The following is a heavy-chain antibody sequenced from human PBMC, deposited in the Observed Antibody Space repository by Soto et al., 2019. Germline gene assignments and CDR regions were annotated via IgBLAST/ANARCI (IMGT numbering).Heavy chain of an antibody. D-gene: IGHD3-10*01. Sequence: QVQLQQWGAGLLKPSETLSLTCAVYGGSFSGYYWSWIRQTPGKGLEWIGEINDSGSTNHNPSRKSRVTILVDTPKNQFSLKLRSVTAADTAVYYCARGLLVWFWDLSRRGGDYYYMDVWGKGTTVTVSS. V-gene: IGHV4-34*01. CDR3: ARGLLVWFWDLSRRGGDYYYMDV. CDR1: GGSFSGYY. CDR2: INDSGST. J-gene: IGHJ6*03.